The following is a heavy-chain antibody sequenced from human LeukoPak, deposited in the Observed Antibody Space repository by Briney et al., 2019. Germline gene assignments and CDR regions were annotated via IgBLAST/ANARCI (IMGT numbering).Heavy chain of an antibody. CDR2: ISWNSGSI. J-gene: IGHJ4*02. CDR1: GFTLDDYA. CDR3: ARVRDSIFGVVSHEINY. Sequence: GRSLRLSCAASGFTLDDYAMHWVRQAPGKGLEWVSGISWNSGSIGYADSVKGRFTISRDNAKNSLYLQMNSLRAEDTAVYYCARVRDSIFGVVSHEINYWGQGTLVTVSS. V-gene: IGHV3-9*01. D-gene: IGHD3-3*02.